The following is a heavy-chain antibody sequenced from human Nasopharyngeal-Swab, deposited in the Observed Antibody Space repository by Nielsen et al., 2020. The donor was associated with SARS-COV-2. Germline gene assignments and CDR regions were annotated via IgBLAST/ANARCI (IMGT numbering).Heavy chain of an antibody. CDR3: ATGPPYFSGGSCYWFDP. V-gene: IGHV1-24*01. J-gene: IGHJ5*02. Sequence: ASVKVSCKVSGYTLTELSMHWVRQAPGKGLEWMGGFDPEDGETIYAQKFQGRVTMTEDTSTDTAYMELSSLRSEDTAVYYCATGPPYFSGGSCYWFDPWGQGTLVTVSS. CDR2: FDPEDGET. CDR1: GYTLTELS. D-gene: IGHD2-15*01.